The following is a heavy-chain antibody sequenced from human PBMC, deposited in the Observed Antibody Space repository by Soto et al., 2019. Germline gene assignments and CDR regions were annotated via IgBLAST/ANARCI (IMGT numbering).Heavy chain of an antibody. J-gene: IGHJ6*03. CDR3: ARHGGGATYYYYMDV. CDR2: IYYSGST. CDR1: GGSVSSGSYY. Sequence: SETLSLTCTVSGGSVSSGSYYWSWIRQPPGKGLEWIGYIYYSGSTNYNPSLKSRVTISVDTSKHQFSLKLSSVTAADAAVYYCARHGGGATYYYYMDVWGKGTTVTVSS. D-gene: IGHD1-26*01. V-gene: IGHV4-61*01.